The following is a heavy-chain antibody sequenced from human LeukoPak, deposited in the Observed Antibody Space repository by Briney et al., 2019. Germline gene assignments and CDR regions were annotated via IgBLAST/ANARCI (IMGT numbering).Heavy chain of an antibody. Sequence: PSETLSLTRTVSGVSISIGSYHWGWIRQPAGKGLEWIGRIYTSGSTKYNSSLESRVTILVEPAKNQFSLKLSSVTAADTAVYYCVGGGTYPDAFDVWGRGTMVTVSS. CDR2: IYTSGST. CDR3: VGGGTYPDAFDV. J-gene: IGHJ3*01. CDR1: GVSISIGSYH. V-gene: IGHV4-61*02. D-gene: IGHD1-26*01.